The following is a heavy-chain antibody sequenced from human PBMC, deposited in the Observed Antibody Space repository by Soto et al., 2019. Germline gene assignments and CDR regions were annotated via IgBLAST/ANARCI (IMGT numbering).Heavy chain of an antibody. CDR1: GFIFSKYG. CDR3: AKETQFYVSGSTDY. J-gene: IGHJ4*02. Sequence: QVQLVESGGGVVQPGRSLRLSCAASGFIFSKYGMHWVRQAPGKGLEWVAVISCDGKVQYYADSVKGRFTVSRDNSKNTLNLQMNSLKTEDTAVYFCAKETQFYVSGSTDYWGQGTLVTVSS. D-gene: IGHD3-10*01. CDR2: ISCDGKVQ. V-gene: IGHV3-30*18.